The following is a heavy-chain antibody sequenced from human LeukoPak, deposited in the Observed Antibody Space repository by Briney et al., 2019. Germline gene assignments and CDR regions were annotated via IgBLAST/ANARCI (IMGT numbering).Heavy chain of an antibody. CDR2: IYYSGST. CDR1: GGSSSSGSYC. V-gene: IGHV4-61*01. J-gene: IGHJ3*02. CDR3: ARDTHDAFDI. Sequence: SETLSLTCTVSGGSSSSGSYCWSWIRQPPGKGLEWIGYIYYSGSTNYNPSLKSRVTISVDTSKNQFSLKLSSVTAADTAVYYCARDTHDAFDIWGQGTMVTVSS.